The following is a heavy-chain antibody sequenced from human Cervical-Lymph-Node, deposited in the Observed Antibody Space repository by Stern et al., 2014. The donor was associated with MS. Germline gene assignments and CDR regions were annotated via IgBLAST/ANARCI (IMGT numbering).Heavy chain of an antibody. D-gene: IGHD2-8*01. V-gene: IGHV5-51*03. Sequence: EVHLVESGAALKKPGESLKVSCKASGYTFGTYYWIGWVRQMPGKGLELVGVIPPGGSDTKYHPSLEGPVTIPAAQSINTAYPPWSSLKASDTAMYYCVRGVGREDILLMLYAIYFDYWGPGTQLTVSS. CDR1: GYTFGTYYW. CDR2: IPPGGSDT. J-gene: IGHJ4*02. CDR3: VRGVGREDILLMLYAIYFDY.